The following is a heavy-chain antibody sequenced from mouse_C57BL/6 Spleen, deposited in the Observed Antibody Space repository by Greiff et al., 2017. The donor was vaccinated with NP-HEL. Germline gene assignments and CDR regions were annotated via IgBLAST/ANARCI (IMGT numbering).Heavy chain of an antibody. V-gene: IGHV1-26*01. CDR3: ARKGLLPYYAMDY. D-gene: IGHD2-3*01. CDR2: INPNNGGT. CDR1: GYTFTDYY. J-gene: IGHJ4*01. Sequence: EVQLHQSGPELVKPGASVKISCKASGYTFTDYYMNWVKQSHGKSLEWIGDINPNNGGTSYNQKFKGKATLTVDKSSSTAYMELRSLTSEDSAVYYCARKGLLPYYAMDYWGQGTSVTVSS.